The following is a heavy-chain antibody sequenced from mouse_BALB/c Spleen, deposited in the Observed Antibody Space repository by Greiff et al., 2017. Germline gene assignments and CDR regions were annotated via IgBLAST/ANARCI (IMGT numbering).Heavy chain of an antibody. D-gene: IGHD4-1*01. CDR1: GYTFTSYT. CDR3: ARGGTGKRDAMDY. V-gene: IGHV1-4*01. J-gene: IGHJ4*01. Sequence: VKLQESGAELARPGASVKMSCKASGYTFTSYTMHWVKQRPGQGLEWIGYINPSSGYTNYNQKFKDKATLTADKSSSTAYMQLSSLTSEDSAVYYCARGGTGKRDAMDYWGQGTSVTVSS. CDR2: INPSSGYT.